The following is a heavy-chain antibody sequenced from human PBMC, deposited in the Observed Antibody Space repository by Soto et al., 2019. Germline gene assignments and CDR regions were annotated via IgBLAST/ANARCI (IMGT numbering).Heavy chain of an antibody. CDR1: GFTFTNAW. CDR2: IKSKTDGGTI. J-gene: IGHJ3*02. Sequence: EVQLVESGGGLVKPGGSLRLSCAASGFTFTNAWMTWVRQGPGKGLEWVGRIKSKTDGGTIDYAAPVKGRFTISRDDSKNPLYLQMNSLKTEDTAGYYCTTGPNLRPLAAFDIWGQGTVVTVSS. V-gene: IGHV3-15*01. CDR3: TTGPNLRPLAAFDI.